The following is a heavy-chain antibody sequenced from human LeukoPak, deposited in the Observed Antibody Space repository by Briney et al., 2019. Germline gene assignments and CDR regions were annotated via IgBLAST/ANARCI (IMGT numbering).Heavy chain of an antibody. CDR1: GGSIRNYF. Sequence: SETLSLTCTVSGGSIRNYFWSWIRQPPGKGLEWIGYIYYSGSTYYNPSLKSRVTISVDTSKNQFSLKLSSVTAADTAVYYCARGVVVVAAESDAFDIWGQGTMVTASS. CDR2: IYYSGST. J-gene: IGHJ3*02. CDR3: ARGVVVVAAESDAFDI. V-gene: IGHV4-30-4*08. D-gene: IGHD2-15*01.